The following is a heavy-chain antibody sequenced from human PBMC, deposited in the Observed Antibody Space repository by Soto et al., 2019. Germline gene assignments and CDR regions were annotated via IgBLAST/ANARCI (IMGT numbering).Heavy chain of an antibody. CDR1: GGTFSSYT. V-gene: IGHV1-69*02. J-gene: IGHJ4*02. D-gene: IGHD2-2*01. CDR3: ARFPLVAPAAIPHAYFDY. Sequence: ASVKLSCKASGGTFSSYTISWVRQAPGQGLEWMGRIIPILGIANYAQKFQGRVTITADKSTSTAYMELSSLRSEDTAVYYCARFPLVAPAAIPHAYFDYGGQGTVVT. CDR2: IIPILGIA.